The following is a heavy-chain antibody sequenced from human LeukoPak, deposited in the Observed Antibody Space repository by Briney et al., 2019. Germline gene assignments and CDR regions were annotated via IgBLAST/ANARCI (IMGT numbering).Heavy chain of an antibody. CDR2: VKNRGDGMAT. D-gene: IGHD3-16*01. CDR1: TFTKAW. V-gene: IGHV3-15*07. J-gene: IGHJ4*02. Sequence: GGSLRLSCVLSTFTKAWMDWVRQAPGKGLEWVGRVKNRGDGMATDYAAPVKGRFIISRDDSKKTVYLQMDSLKTEDTAVYFCTTEYFGGFEYWGQGTLVTVSS. CDR3: TTEYFGGFEY.